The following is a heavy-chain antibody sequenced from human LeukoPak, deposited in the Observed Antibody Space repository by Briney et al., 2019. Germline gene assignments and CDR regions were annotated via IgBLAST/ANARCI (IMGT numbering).Heavy chain of an antibody. CDR2: ISSSSSTI. CDR3: ARGYNWNSFDY. J-gene: IGHJ4*02. D-gene: IGHD1-7*01. Sequence: HPGGSLSLSCAASGFTFSSYSMSWVRQAPGKGLEWVSYISSSSSTIYYADSVKGRFTISRDNAKNSLYLQMNSLRAEDTAVYYCARGYNWNSFDYWGQGTLVTVSS. CDR1: GFTFSSYS. V-gene: IGHV3-48*04.